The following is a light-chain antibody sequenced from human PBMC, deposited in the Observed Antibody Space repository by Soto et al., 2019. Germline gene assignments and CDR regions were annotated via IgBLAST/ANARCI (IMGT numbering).Light chain of an antibody. V-gene: IGKV3-20*01. J-gene: IGKJ4*01. Sequence: EVVLTQSPGTLSLSRGERATLSCRASERIYSAYLGWYQQKPGQAPRLLIYGTSSRATGIPDRFSGSGSGTDFTLTISSLQSEDFAVYYCQQYNFWPLTFGGGTKVDIK. CDR2: GTS. CDR3: QQYNFWPLT. CDR1: ERIYSAY.